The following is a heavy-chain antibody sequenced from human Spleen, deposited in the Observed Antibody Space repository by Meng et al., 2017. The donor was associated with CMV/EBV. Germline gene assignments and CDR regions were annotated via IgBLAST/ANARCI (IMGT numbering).Heavy chain of an antibody. CDR3: ARGRFGFRGSNPYFYGPDF. V-gene: IGHV1-69*05. Sequence: SVKVSCKASRGTLSNYAINWVRQAPGQGLEWLGGIIPTFRTPHYAQKFEGRVAISTDESTSAVYLELRSLKFDDTAVYFCARGRFGFRGSNPYFYGPDFWGQGTTVTVSS. CDR2: IIPTFRTP. J-gene: IGHJ6*02. CDR1: RGTLSNYA. D-gene: IGHD3-10*01.